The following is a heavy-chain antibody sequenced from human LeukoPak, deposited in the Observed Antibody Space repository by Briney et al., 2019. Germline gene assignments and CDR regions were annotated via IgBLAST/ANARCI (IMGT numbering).Heavy chain of an antibody. D-gene: IGHD1-26*01. CDR2: ISFDGSNK. J-gene: IGHJ4*02. V-gene: IGHV3-30-3*01. Sequence: GGSLRLSCAASGFTFSSYAMHWVRQAPGKGLEWVAVISFDGSNKYYADSVKCRFTISRDNSKNTLYLQMNSLRAEDTAVYYCAKDRWELPKDWGQGTLVTVSS. CDR3: AKDRWELPKD. CDR1: GFTFSSYA.